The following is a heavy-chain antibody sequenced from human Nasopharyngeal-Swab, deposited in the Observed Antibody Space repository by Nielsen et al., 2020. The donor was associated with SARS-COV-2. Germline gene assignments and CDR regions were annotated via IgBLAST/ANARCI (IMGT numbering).Heavy chain of an antibody. CDR2: IYYSGST. CDR1: RGSISSYY. D-gene: IGHD2-2*01. Sequence: GSLRLSCTVSRGSISSYYWSWIRQPPGKGLEWIGYIYYSGSTNYNPSLKGRVTISVDTSKNQFSLKLSSVTAADTAVYYCARGIVVVPAATMGYYYYGMDVWGQGTTVTVSS. J-gene: IGHJ6*02. V-gene: IGHV4-59*01. CDR3: ARGIVVVPAATMGYYYYGMDV.